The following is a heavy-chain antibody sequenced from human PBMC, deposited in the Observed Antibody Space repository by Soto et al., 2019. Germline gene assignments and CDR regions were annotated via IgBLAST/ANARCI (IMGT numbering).Heavy chain of an antibody. CDR3: AREGGGYRFDY. V-gene: IGHV4-59*01. D-gene: IGHD1-26*01. Sequence: QVRLQESGPGLVKPSETLSLTCAVSGTSFGTYYWSWIRQPPGKGLEWIGYIFYSGHLKYNPSLKSRLTISVDPPKNQISLRLTSVTAADTAVYYYAREGGGYRFDYWGQAALVTVSS. J-gene: IGHJ4*02. CDR1: GTSFGTYY. CDR2: IFYSGHL.